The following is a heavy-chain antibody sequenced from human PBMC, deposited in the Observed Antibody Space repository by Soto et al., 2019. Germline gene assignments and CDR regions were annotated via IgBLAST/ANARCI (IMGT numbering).Heavy chain of an antibody. J-gene: IGHJ4*02. D-gene: IGHD1-26*01. Sequence: SQTLSLTCGISGDSVSSNSAAWNWLRQSPSRGLEWLGRTYYRSKWYNDYAVSVESRITINPDTSKNHFSLQLNFVTPEDTAVYFCARGEQYSGRIFDYWGPGTLVTVSS. CDR1: GDSVSSNSAA. CDR2: TYYRSKWYN. CDR3: ARGEQYSGRIFDY. V-gene: IGHV6-1*01.